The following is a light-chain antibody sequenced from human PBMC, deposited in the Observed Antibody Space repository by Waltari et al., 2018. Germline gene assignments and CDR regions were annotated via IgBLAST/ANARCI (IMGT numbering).Light chain of an antibody. J-gene: IGLJ1*01. CDR2: ASK. CDR1: SSNFAHLD. V-gene: IGLV1-40*01. CDR3: QSYDNRLSYV. Sequence: QSLLTQPPSVSGAPGQRVTISCTGSSSNFAHLDVQWYHQLPGHAPKLLIFASKHRPSGVPDRFSGSKSGTSASLAITGLQPEDEGDYYCQSYDNRLSYVFGSGTKVTVL.